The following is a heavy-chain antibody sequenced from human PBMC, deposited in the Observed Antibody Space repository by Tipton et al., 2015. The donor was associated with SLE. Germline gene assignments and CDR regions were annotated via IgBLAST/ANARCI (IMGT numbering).Heavy chain of an antibody. CDR3: ARDVPSLLTEDRWDAFDI. Sequence: LRLSCAVYGGSFSGYYWSWIRQPPGKGLEWIGEINHSGSTNYNPSLKSRVTISVDTSKNQFSLKLSSVTAADTAVYYCARDVPSLLTEDRWDAFDIWGQGTMVTVSS. CDR1: GGSFSGYY. CDR2: INHSGST. V-gene: IGHV4-34*01. J-gene: IGHJ3*02. D-gene: IGHD7-27*01.